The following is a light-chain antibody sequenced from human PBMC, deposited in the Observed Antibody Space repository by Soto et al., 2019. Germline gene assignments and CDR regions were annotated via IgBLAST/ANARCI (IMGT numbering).Light chain of an antibody. CDR2: GAS. CDR1: QSVSNNY. V-gene: IGKV3-20*01. J-gene: IGKJ1*01. Sequence: EILLTQSPGTLSLSPGERATLSWGASQSVSNNYLAWYQQKPRQAPRLLIYGASNRATGIPDSLSGSGSGTDFTLTISRLEPEDFAVYYCQQYGSSGTFGHGTKVDIK. CDR3: QQYGSSGT.